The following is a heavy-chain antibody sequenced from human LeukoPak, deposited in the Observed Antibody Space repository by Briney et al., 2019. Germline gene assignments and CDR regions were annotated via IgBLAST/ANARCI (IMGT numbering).Heavy chain of an antibody. J-gene: IGHJ5*02. CDR3: ARECRGITMVRGVIRSGWFDP. CDR1: GYTFTSYA. V-gene: IGHV1-2*02. D-gene: IGHD3-10*01. CDR2: INPNSGGT. Sequence: ASVKVSCKASGYTFTSYAMNWVRQAPGQGLEWMGWINPNSGGTNYAQKFQGRVTMTRDTSISTAYMELSRLRSDDTAVYYCARECRGITMVRGVIRSGWFDPWGQGTLVTVSS.